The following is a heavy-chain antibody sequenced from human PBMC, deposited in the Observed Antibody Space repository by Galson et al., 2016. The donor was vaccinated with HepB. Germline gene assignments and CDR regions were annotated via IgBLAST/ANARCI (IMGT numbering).Heavy chain of an antibody. CDR3: VRDTFADY. Sequence: ALRLSCAASGFTFSNYPKSWVRQAPGKGLQWGSTIVARSDGPYYADSVRRRFTISSDTSKNTLSLEMNNLGVEDTALYFCVRDTFADYWGQGTLVTVS. D-gene: IGHD3-16*02. CDR1: GFTFSNYP. V-gene: IGHV3-23*01. J-gene: IGHJ4*02. CDR2: IVARSDGP.